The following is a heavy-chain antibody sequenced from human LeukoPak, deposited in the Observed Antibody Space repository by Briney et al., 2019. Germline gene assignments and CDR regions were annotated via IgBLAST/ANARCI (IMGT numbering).Heavy chain of an antibody. Sequence: SVKVSCKASGGTFSSYAISWVRQAPGQGLEWMGGIIPIFGTANYAQRFQGRVTITADESTSTAYMELSSLRSEDTAVYYCARDTVTTLGNWFDPWGQGTLVTVSS. V-gene: IGHV1-69*13. D-gene: IGHD4-17*01. CDR3: ARDTVTTLGNWFDP. CDR1: GGTFSSYA. J-gene: IGHJ5*02. CDR2: IIPIFGTA.